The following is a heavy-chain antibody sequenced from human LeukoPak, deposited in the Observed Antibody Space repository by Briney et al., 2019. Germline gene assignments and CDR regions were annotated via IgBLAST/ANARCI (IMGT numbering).Heavy chain of an antibody. CDR2: ISSSSSYI. J-gene: IGHJ6*03. D-gene: IGHD2-2*01. Sequence: GGSLRLSCAASGFTFSSYSMNWVRQAPGKGLEWASSISSSSSYIYYADSVKGRFTISRDNAKNSLYLQMNSLRAEDTAVYYCARENVVVPAAIERPHYMDVWGKGTTVTVSS. V-gene: IGHV3-21*01. CDR3: ARENVVVPAAIERPHYMDV. CDR1: GFTFSSYS.